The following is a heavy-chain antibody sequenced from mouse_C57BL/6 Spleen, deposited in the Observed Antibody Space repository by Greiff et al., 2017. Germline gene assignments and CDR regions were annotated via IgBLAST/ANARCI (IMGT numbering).Heavy chain of an antibody. CDR2: LYPGSGNT. J-gene: IGHJ4*01. Sequence: QVQLQQSGAELVRPGASVKLSCKASGYTFTDYYINWVKQRPGQGLEWIARLYPGSGNTYYNEKFKGKDTLTAEKSSSTAYMQLSSLTSEDSAVYFCARTDYYGSSFYAMDYWGQGTSVTVSS. V-gene: IGHV1-76*01. CDR3: ARTDYYGSSFYAMDY. D-gene: IGHD1-1*01. CDR1: GYTFTDYY.